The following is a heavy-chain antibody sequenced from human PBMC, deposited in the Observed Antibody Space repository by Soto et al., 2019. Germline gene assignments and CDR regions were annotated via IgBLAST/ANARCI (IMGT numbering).Heavy chain of an antibody. J-gene: IGHJ4*02. D-gene: IGHD4-17*01. CDR1: GFSFTTSGVN. CDR3: ARGYTYDLDY. V-gene: IGHV2-5*01. CDR2: IFWNDDK. Sequence: QITLKESGPTLVKPTQTLTLTCTFSGFSFTTSGVNVGWIRQPPGKALEWLALIFWNDDKRYSPSLKSRLTITKDTSKNQVVLTMTNMDPVDTATYYCARGYTYDLDYWGQGTLVTVSS.